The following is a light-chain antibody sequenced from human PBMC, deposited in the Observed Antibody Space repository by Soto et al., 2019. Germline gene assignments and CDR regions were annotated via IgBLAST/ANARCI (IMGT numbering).Light chain of an antibody. Sequence: EIVLTQSPATLSLSPGERATLSCRASQSVSSYLAWYQQKPGQAPRLLIYDASNRATGIPARVSGSGSGTDFTLTISSLAPEEFAVYYCQQRSNWPLTFGGGTKVEIK. V-gene: IGKV3-11*01. J-gene: IGKJ4*01. CDR1: QSVSSY. CDR2: DAS. CDR3: QQRSNWPLT.